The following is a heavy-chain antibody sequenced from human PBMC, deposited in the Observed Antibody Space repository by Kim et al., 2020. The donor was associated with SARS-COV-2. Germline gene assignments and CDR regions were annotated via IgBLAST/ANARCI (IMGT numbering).Heavy chain of an antibody. CDR3: ARGWGYTGFDD. CDR1: GASISSYS. D-gene: IGHD5-12*01. J-gene: IGHJ4*02. Sequence: SETLSLTCTVSGASISSYSWNWIRQPAGKGLEWIGRIYTSGNTNYNPSLKSRLTISADTPKNQFSLNLSSVTAADTAAYYCARGWGYTGFDDWGQGTLVT. CDR2: IYTSGNT. V-gene: IGHV4-4*07.